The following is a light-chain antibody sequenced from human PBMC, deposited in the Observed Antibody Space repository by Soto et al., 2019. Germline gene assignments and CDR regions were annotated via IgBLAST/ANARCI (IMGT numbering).Light chain of an antibody. CDR3: QQYNSDWNT. J-gene: IGKJ2*01. CDR1: QSISNS. V-gene: IGKV1-5*03. Sequence: DIQMTQSPSTLSASVRDRVTITCRASQSISNSLAWYQQRPGKAPKLLIYKASSLETGVPSRFSGSGSGTEFTLTISRLQPDDFATYYCQQYNSDWNTFGQGTKLEI. CDR2: KAS.